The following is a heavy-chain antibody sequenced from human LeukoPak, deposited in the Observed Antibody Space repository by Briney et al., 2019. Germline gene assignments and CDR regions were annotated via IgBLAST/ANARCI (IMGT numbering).Heavy chain of an antibody. CDR1: GFSISSGGHY. V-gene: IGHV4-39*02. J-gene: IGHJ4*02. CDR2: IYYSGSI. Sequence: SETLSLTCNVSGFSISSGGHYWGWIRQSPGKGLEWIASIYYSGSIYYNPSLKSQVLMSVDTAQNHFYLTLMSVTAAHTAVYYCERLTTETHNPFDYWGQGTLVTVSS. CDR3: ERLTTETHNPFDY. D-gene: IGHD2/OR15-2a*01.